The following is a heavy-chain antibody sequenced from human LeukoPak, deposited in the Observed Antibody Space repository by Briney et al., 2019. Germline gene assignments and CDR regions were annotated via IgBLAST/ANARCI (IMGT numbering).Heavy chain of an antibody. Sequence: PSETLSLTCTVSGGSVSSGDYYWSWIRQPPGKGLEWIGYIYYSGSTNYNPSLKSRVTISLDTSKNQFSLKLSSVTAADTAVYYCARDLSQIDSRDYWGQGTLVTVCS. D-gene: IGHD2-21*01. J-gene: IGHJ4*02. CDR2: IYYSGST. CDR3: ARDLSQIDSRDY. CDR1: GGSVSSGDYY. V-gene: IGHV4-61*08.